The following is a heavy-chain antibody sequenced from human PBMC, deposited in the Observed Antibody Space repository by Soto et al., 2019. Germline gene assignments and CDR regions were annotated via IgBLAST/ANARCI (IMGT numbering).Heavy chain of an antibody. J-gene: IGHJ4*02. CDR1: GGSISSSSYY. CDR3: ARSTYYDILTGYYTKGDYFDY. Sequence: SETLSLTCTVSGGSISSSSYYWGWIRQPPGKGLEWIGSIYYSGSTYYNPSLKSRVTISVDTSKNQFSLKLSSVTAADTAVYYCARSTYYDILTGYYTKGDYFDYWGQGTLVTVSS. V-gene: IGHV4-39*01. D-gene: IGHD3-9*01. CDR2: IYYSGST.